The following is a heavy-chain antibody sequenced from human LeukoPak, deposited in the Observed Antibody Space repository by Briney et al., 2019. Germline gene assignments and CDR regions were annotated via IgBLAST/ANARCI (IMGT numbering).Heavy chain of an antibody. V-gene: IGHV5-51*01. Sequence: GESLKISCKGSGYSFTSYWIGWVRQMPGKGLEWMWIIYPGDSDTRYSPSFQGQVTISADKSISTAYLQWSSLKAADTAMYYCASCPYYYDSSGPDAFDIWGQGTMVTVSS. J-gene: IGHJ3*02. CDR1: GYSFTSYW. CDR2: IYPGDSDT. CDR3: ASCPYYYDSSGPDAFDI. D-gene: IGHD3-22*01.